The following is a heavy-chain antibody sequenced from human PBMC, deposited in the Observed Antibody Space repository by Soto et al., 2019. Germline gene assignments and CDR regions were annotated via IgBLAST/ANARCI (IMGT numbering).Heavy chain of an antibody. Sequence: QLQLQESGSGLVKPSQTLSLTCAVSGGSISSGGYSWSWTRQPPGKGLEGIGYIYHSGSTYYNSSPENRATISVDRSKNQFSVKLSSVSAADTAVFYWARIPSPWGQGTLVTVSS. J-gene: IGHJ5*02. CDR2: IYHSGST. D-gene: IGHD2-21*01. CDR1: GGSISSGGYS. CDR3: ARIPSP. V-gene: IGHV4-30-2*01.